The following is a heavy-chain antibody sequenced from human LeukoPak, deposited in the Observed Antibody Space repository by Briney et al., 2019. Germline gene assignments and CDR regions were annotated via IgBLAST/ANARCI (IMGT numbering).Heavy chain of an antibody. Sequence: PGGSLRLSCAASGFTFSSYSMNWVRQAPGKGLEWVSYISSSSSTIYYADSVKGRFTISRDNAKNSLYLQMNSLRAEDTAVYYCARELRLWLLFGGGQNEDAFDIWGQGTMVTVSS. V-gene: IGHV3-48*04. CDR1: GFTFSSYS. D-gene: IGHD5-18*01. J-gene: IGHJ3*02. CDR3: ARELRLWLLFGGGQNEDAFDI. CDR2: ISSSSSTI.